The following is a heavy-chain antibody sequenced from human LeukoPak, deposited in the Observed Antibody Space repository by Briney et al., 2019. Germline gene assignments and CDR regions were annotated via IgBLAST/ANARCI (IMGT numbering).Heavy chain of an antibody. CDR1: GYTFTSYA. D-gene: IGHD5-12*01. CDR2: IIPIFGTA. J-gene: IGHJ3*02. Sequence: SVKVSCKASGYTFTSYAMSWVRQAPGQGLEWMGGIIPIFGTANYAQKFQGRVTITADESTSTAYMELSSLRSEDTAVYYCASPYSRRGGYDNDAFDIWGQGTMVTVSS. V-gene: IGHV1-69*13. CDR3: ASPYSRRGGYDNDAFDI.